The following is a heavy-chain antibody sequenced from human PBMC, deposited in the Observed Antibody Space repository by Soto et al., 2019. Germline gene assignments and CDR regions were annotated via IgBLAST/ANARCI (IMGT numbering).Heavy chain of an antibody. Sequence: EVQLVESGGGLVQPGGSLTLSCEGSGFSFRSYWLHWVRQVPGKGLVWVSRINHDGNVTNYADSVKGRFTISRDNSKNTLFLRMNGLRAEDTAVYYCARDPWGFSGTWYDSWGQGTVVTVSS. J-gene: IGHJ5*01. CDR1: GFSFRSYW. V-gene: IGHV3-74*01. CDR3: ARDPWGFSGTWYDS. CDR2: INHDGNVT. D-gene: IGHD5-12*01.